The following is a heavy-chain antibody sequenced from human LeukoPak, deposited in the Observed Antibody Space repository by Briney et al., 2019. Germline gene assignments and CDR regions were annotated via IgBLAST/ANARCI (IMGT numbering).Heavy chain of an antibody. V-gene: IGHV1-69*05. J-gene: IGHJ3*02. Sequence: ASVKVSCKASGGTFSSYAISWVRQAPGQGLEWMGRIIPIFGTANYAQKFQGRVTITTDEPTSTAYMELSSLRSEDTAVYYCARGRITMIVAGFDIWGQGTMVTVSS. CDR3: ARGRITMIVAGFDI. CDR1: GGTFSSYA. D-gene: IGHD3-22*01. CDR2: IIPIFGTA.